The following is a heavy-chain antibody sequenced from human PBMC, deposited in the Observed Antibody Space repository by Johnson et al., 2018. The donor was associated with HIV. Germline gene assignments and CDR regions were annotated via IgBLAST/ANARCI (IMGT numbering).Heavy chain of an antibody. CDR1: GFTFSSYA. J-gene: IGHJ3*02. V-gene: IGHV3-30*04. CDR2: ISYDGNNK. D-gene: IGHD2-2*01. Sequence: VQLVESGGGLVQPGGSLRLSCAASGFTFSSYAMHWVRQAPGKGLEWVAVISYDGNNKYYADSLKCRFTISRDNSKNSLYLQMNSLRAEDTAVYYCARNGLIPAAKGVAFDIWGHGTTVTVSS. CDR3: ARNGLIPAAKGVAFDI.